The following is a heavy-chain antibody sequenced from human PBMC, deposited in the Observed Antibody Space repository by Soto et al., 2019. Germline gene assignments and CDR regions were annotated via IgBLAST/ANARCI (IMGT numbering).Heavy chain of an antibody. Sequence: QVQLEQSGAEVKNPGASVKLSCKASGYVFTSFHMHWVRQAPGQGLEWMGMINPSGGRTEYAQKFQGRVTMTSDTSTTTVYMALNTLRSEDTAVYYCARAGINWLDPWGQGTLVTVSS. V-gene: IGHV1-46*01. CDR2: INPSGGRT. CDR3: ARAGINWLDP. J-gene: IGHJ5*02. D-gene: IGHD6-13*01. CDR1: GYVFTSFH.